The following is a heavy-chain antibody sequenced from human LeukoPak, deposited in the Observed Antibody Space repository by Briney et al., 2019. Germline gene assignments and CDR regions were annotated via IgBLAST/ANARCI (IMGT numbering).Heavy chain of an antibody. CDR3: NGVSTVIRDY. J-gene: IGHJ4*02. D-gene: IGHD2-8*01. CDR1: GFTFSSYA. V-gene: IGHV3-23*01. CDR2: IFGSGDNT. Sequence: GGSLRLSCAASGFTFSSYAMSWVRQAPGKGLEWVSDIFGSGDNTYYADSVKGRFTISRDESKNTLYLQMNSLRAEDTAVYYCNGVSTVIRDYWGQGTLVTVSS.